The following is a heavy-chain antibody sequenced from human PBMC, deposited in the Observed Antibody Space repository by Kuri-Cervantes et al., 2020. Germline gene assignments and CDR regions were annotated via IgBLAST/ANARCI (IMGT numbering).Heavy chain of an antibody. CDR2: IKSNADGGTT. Sequence: GESLKISCAASGFTFSDAWMTWVRQAPGKGLEWVGRIKSNADGGTTAYGAFVKDRFAIARDDSKNTVYLQLNSLKTEDTAMYYCATSPGSWGQGTLVTVSS. J-gene: IGHJ5*02. CDR1: GFTFSDAW. V-gene: IGHV3-15*01. D-gene: IGHD5-12*01. CDR3: ATSPGS.